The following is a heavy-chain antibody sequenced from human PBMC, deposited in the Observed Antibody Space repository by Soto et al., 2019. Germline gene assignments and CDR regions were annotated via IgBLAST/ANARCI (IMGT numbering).Heavy chain of an antibody. D-gene: IGHD3-3*01. V-gene: IGHV3-48*01. CDR2: ISSSSSTI. CDR1: GFTFSSYS. J-gene: IGHJ6*03. CDR3: ARDEPGPSWEWLLSDYYYYYMDV. Sequence: GGSLRLSCAASGFTFSSYSMNWVRQAPGKGLEWVSYISSSSSTIYYADSVKGRFTISRDNAKNSLYLQTNSLRAEDTAVYYCARDEPGPSWEWLLSDYYYYYMDVWGKGTTVTVSS.